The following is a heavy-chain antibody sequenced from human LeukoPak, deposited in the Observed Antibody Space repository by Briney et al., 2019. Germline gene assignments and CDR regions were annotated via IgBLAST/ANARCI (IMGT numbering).Heavy chain of an antibody. Sequence: PGGSLRLSCAASGFTFSAYGMSWVRQAPGKGLEWVSAISGSGDNTHYSDSVKGRFTISRDNSKNTLYLQMTSLRVEDTAVYYCAKSRIVLVHYFDYWGQGTLVTVSS. CDR1: GFTFSAYG. CDR3: AKSRIVLVHYFDY. D-gene: IGHD1-26*01. CDR2: ISGSGDNT. J-gene: IGHJ4*02. V-gene: IGHV3-23*01.